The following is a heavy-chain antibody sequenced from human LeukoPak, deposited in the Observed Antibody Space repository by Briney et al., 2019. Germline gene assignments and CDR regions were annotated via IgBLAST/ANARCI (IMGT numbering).Heavy chain of an antibody. CDR3: ARDPGGSGPAS. D-gene: IGHD6-19*01. CDR2: IYTSGST. V-gene: IGHV4-61*02. CDR1: GGSISSLNYH. J-gene: IGHJ5*02. Sequence: SETLSLTCTVSGGSISSLNYHWTWIRQPAGKGLELIGRIYTSGSTNYSPSFKSRVTISIDTSKNQFSLKLSSVTAADTAVYYCARDPGGSGPASWGPGALVTVSS.